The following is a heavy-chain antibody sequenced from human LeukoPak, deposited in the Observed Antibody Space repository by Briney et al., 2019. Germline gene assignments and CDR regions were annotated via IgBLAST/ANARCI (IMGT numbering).Heavy chain of an antibody. CDR3: ARETRGTVGSY. J-gene: IGHJ4*02. Sequence: GGSLRLSCAASLSTLSTYWMTWFRQTPWGGLEWVASLKQDGSDKYYVDSVKGRFTISRGNAGNSLYLQMNSLRAEDTAVYYCARETRGTVGSYWGQGTLVTVSS. D-gene: IGHD1-26*01. CDR1: LSTLSTYW. CDR2: LKQDGSDK. V-gene: IGHV3-7*05.